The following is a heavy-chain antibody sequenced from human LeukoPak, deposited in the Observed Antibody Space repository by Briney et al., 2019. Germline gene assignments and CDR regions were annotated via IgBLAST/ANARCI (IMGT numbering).Heavy chain of an antibody. Sequence: PGGSLRLSCAASGFTFSSYGMHWVRQAPGKGLEWVAVIWYDGSNKYYADSVKGRFTNSRDNSKNTLYLQMNSLRAEDTAVYYCARVGIVSYFDYWGQGTLVTVSS. D-gene: IGHD2-21*01. J-gene: IGHJ4*02. V-gene: IGHV3-33*01. CDR3: ARVGIVSYFDY. CDR1: GFTFSSYG. CDR2: IWYDGSNK.